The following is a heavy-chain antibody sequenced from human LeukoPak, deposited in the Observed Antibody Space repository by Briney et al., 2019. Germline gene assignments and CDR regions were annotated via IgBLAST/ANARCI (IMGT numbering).Heavy chain of an antibody. CDR1: GGSFSGYY. CDR3: ARRRQVSYYSPYAFDL. J-gene: IGHJ3*01. V-gene: IGHV4-34*01. CDR2: INHSGST. Sequence: PSETLSLTCAVYGGSFSGYYWSWIRQPPGKGLEWIGDINHSGSTNYNPSLKSRVTISLDTSKNQLSLRLTSVTAADTAVYYCARRRQVSYYSPYAFDLWGQGTMVTVSS. D-gene: IGHD2-15*01.